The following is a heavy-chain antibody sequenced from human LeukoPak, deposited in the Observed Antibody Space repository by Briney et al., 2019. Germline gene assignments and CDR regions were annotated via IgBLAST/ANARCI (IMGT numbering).Heavy chain of an antibody. V-gene: IGHV1-69*15. CDR3: ARATSANEYSYGFHFDY. CDR1: GGTFSSYA. Sequence: PGSSVKVSCKASGGTFSSYAISWVRQAPGQGLEWMGRIIPIFGTANYAQKFQGRVTMTADESTSTAYMDLNYLRSDDTAVYFCARATSANEYSYGFHFDYWGQGTLVTVSS. CDR2: IIPIFGTA. J-gene: IGHJ4*02. D-gene: IGHD5-18*01.